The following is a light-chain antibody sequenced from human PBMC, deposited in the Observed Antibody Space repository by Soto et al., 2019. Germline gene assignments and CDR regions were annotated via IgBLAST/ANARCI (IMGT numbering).Light chain of an antibody. V-gene: IGKV3-15*01. Sequence: EIVMTQSPATLSVSPGERATLSCRASESVSNNLAWFQQKPGQAPMLLIYGASTRATGLPARFSGSWSGTEFTLTISSLQSEDFAVYYFQQYNTWPLTFGQGTRLEIK. CDR3: QQYNTWPLT. CDR1: ESVSNN. CDR2: GAS. J-gene: IGKJ5*01.